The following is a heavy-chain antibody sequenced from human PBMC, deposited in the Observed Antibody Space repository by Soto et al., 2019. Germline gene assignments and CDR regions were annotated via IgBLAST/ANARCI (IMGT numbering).Heavy chain of an antibody. V-gene: IGHV3-33*01. J-gene: IGHJ4*02. D-gene: IGHD2-15*01. CDR1: GFTFSSNG. CDR3: ARDGYCSGGSCYSVPVFDY. Sequence: QVQLVESGGGVVQPGRSLRLSCAASGFTFSSNGMHWVRQAPGKGLEWVAVIWYDGSNKYYADSVKGRFTISRDNFKNTLHLQMNSLRAEDTAVYYCARDGYCSGGSCYSVPVFDYWGQGTLVTVSS. CDR2: IWYDGSNK.